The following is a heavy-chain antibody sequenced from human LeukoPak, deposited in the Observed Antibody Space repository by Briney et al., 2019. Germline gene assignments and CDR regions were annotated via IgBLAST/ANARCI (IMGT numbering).Heavy chain of an antibody. CDR3: ASPLSGYSFY. J-gene: IGHJ4*02. CDR1: GYDFRSYW. Sequence: GESLKISCKTSGYDFRSYWIGAVRQMPGEGLEWMGVIYPGDSDTKYSPSFQGQDTISADKSITTAYLQWSSLKASDTAMYYCASPLSGYSFYWGQGTLVTVSS. V-gene: IGHV5-51*01. CDR2: IYPGDSDT. D-gene: IGHD5-12*01.